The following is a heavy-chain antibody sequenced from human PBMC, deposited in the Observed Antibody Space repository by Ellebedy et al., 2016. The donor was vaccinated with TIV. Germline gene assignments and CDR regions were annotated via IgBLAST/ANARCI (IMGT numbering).Heavy chain of an antibody. J-gene: IGHJ4*02. CDR3: ARDSGFGVDTPY. CDR2: IYPDDRT. Sequence: GGSLRLSXAASGFIVSATYMSWVRQAPGKGLEWVSIIYPDDRTSYAGFARGRFSISRDKSKNTLYLQMNSLRADDTAVYYCARDSGFGVDTPYWGQGTPVTVSS. CDR1: GFIVSATY. V-gene: IGHV3-53*01. D-gene: IGHD3-3*01.